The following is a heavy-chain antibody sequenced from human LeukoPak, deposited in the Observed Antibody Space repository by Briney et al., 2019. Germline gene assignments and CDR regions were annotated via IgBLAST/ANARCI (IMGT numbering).Heavy chain of an antibody. CDR1: GFTFSSSG. CDR3: AKWPEGAMDYFDY. CDR2: IWYDGSNR. V-gene: IGHV3-33*06. Sequence: GGSLRLSCAASGFTFSSSGMHWVRQAPGKGLEWVAVIWYDGSNRYYADPVKGRFTVSRDNSKNTLYLEMSSLRVEDTAIYYCAKWPEGAMDYFDYWGQGTLVTVSS. D-gene: IGHD3-16*01. J-gene: IGHJ4*02.